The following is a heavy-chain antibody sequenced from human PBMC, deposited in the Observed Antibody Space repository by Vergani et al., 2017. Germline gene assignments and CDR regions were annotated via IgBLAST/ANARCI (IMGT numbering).Heavy chain of an antibody. CDR2: ISAYNGNT. CDR3: ARDLKRYCSGGSCNDAFDI. Sequence: QVQLVQSGAEVKKPGASVKVSCKASGYTFTSYGISWVRQAPGQGLEWMGWISAYNGNTNYAQKLQGRVTMTTDTSTSTAYMELRSLRSDDTAVYYCARDLKRYCSGGSCNDAFDIWGQGTMVTVSS. D-gene: IGHD2-15*01. J-gene: IGHJ3*02. CDR1: GYTFTSYG. V-gene: IGHV1-18*01.